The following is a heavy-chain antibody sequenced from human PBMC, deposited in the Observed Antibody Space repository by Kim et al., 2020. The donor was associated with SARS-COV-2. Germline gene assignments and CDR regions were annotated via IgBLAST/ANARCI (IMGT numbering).Heavy chain of an antibody. D-gene: IGHD2-15*01. J-gene: IGHJ4*02. CDR1: GLTFSNAW. CDR3: FTGGRLGY. CDR2: IKSKTDGGTI. V-gene: IGHV3-15*01. Sequence: GGSLRLSCAASGLTFSNAWMSWVRQAPGMDLEWVGRIKSKTDGGTIDYAAPVKGRFTISRDDSKNTLYLQMNSLKTEDTAVYFCFTGGRLGYWGQGTLVTVSS.